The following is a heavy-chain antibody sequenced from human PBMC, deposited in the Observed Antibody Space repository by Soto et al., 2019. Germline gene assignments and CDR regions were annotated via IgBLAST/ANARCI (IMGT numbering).Heavy chain of an antibody. D-gene: IGHD3-3*01. CDR1: GGSISSGDYF. CDR3: ARDDGYYRLYDY. CDR2: IYYTGST. V-gene: IGHV4-30-4*01. Sequence: QVRLQESGPGLVKPSQTLSLTCTVSGGSISSGDYFWSWVRQPPGKGLEWIGYIYYTGSTSYNPSLKSRITMSVDTSMNQFSLKVSSVPAADTAVYFCARDDGYYRLYDYWGQGTLVTVSS. J-gene: IGHJ4*02.